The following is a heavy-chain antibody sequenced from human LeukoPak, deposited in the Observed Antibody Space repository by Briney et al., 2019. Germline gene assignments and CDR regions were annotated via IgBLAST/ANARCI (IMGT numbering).Heavy chain of an antibody. J-gene: IGHJ4*02. D-gene: IGHD6-19*01. CDR2: INAGNGNT. Sequence: ASVKVSCKASGYTFTSYAMHWVRQAPGQRLEWMGWINAGNGNTKYSQKFQGRVTITRDTSASTAYMELSSLRSEDTAVYYCARGMGIAVAGSYYFDYWGQGTLVTVSS. V-gene: IGHV1-3*01. CDR3: ARGMGIAVAGSYYFDY. CDR1: GYTFTSYA.